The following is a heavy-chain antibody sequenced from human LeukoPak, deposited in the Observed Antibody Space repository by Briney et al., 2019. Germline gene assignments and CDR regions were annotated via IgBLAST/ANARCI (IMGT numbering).Heavy chain of an antibody. CDR3: ARDLRLPSGSYAFDI. J-gene: IGHJ3*02. Sequence: GGSLRLSCAASGFTVSSNYMSWVGQAAGRGLEWVSVIYSGGSTYYADSVKGRFTISRDNSKNTLYLQMNSLRAEDTAVYYCARDLRLPSGSYAFDIWGQGTMVTVSS. D-gene: IGHD5/OR15-5a*01. CDR2: IYSGGST. CDR1: GFTVSSNY. V-gene: IGHV3-53*01.